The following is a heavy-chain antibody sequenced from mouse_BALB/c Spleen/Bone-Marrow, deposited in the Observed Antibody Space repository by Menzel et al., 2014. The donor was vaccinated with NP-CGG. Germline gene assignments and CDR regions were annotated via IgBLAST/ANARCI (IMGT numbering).Heavy chain of an antibody. J-gene: IGHJ4*01. D-gene: IGHD4-1*01. CDR2: INPGSGGT. CDR1: GYAFTNYL. V-gene: IGHV1-54*01. CDR3: ARCLTGTSAMDY. Sequence: VQLQQSGAELVRPGTSVKVSCKASGYAFTNYLIEWVKQRPGQGLEWIGVINPGSGGTNYNEKFKAKATLTADKSSSTAYMQLSSLTSDDSAVYFYARCLTGTSAMDYWGQGTSVTVSS.